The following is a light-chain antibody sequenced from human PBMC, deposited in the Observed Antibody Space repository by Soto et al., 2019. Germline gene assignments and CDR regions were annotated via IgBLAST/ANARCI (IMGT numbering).Light chain of an antibody. J-gene: IGKJ1*01. V-gene: IGKV1-5*01. Sequence: DIQMTQSPSTLSASAGVPVTITCRASQSISSWLAWYQQKPGKAPKLLIYDASHLESGVPSRFSGSGSGTEFTLTISSLQPDDFATYYCQQYNTYPWTFGPGTKVDIK. CDR3: QQYNTYPWT. CDR2: DAS. CDR1: QSISSW.